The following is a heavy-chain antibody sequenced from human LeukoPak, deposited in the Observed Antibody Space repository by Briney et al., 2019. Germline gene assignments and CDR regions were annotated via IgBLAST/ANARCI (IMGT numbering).Heavy chain of an antibody. CDR3: ARWAPYSSSWYFDY. CDR1: GFTFSSYA. D-gene: IGHD6-13*01. J-gene: IGHJ4*02. V-gene: IGHV3-30*04. CDR2: ISYDGSNK. Sequence: GGPLRLSCAASGFTFSSYAMHWVRQAPGKGLEWVAVISYDGSNKYYADSVKGRFTISRDNSKNTLYLQMYSLRAEDTAVYYCARWAPYSSSWYFDYWGQGTLVTVSS.